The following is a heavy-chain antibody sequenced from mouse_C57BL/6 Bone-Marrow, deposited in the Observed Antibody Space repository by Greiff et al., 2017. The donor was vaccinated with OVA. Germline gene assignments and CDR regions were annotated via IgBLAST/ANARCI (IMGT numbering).Heavy chain of an antibody. CDR3: ARMGYYGSSYYAMDY. V-gene: IGHV8-8*01. D-gene: IGHD1-1*01. Sequence: QVTLKVCGPGILQPSQTLSLTCSFSGFSLRTFGMGVGWIRQPSGKGLEWLAHIWWDDDKYYNPALKSRLTISKDTSKNQVFLKIANVDTADTATYYCARMGYYGSSYYAMDYWDQGTSVTVSS. CDR1: GFSLRTFGMG. J-gene: IGHJ4*01. CDR2: IWWDDDK.